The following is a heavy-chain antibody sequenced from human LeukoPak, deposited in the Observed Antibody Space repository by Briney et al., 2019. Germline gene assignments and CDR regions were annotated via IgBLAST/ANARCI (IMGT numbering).Heavy chain of an antibody. CDR2: ISDSGGST. CDR1: GXTFSIYA. D-gene: IGHD3-10*01. CDR3: AKGGYYYGSGRHDFEY. J-gene: IGHJ4*02. V-gene: IGHV3-23*01. Sequence: PGGALRLSCAASGXTFSIYATSWVRQAPGKGLEWVSAISDSGGSTYYADSVKGVFSISRDNSKNTLYLQMNSLRAEDTAVYYCAKGGYYYGSGRHDFEYWGQGTLVTVPS.